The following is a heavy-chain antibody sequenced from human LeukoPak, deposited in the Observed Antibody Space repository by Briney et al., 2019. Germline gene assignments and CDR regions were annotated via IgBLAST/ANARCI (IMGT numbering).Heavy chain of an antibody. V-gene: IGHV3-53*01. CDR2: IYSGGST. CDR3: ARGFCSSTSCYDY. CDR1: GFTVSRNY. Sequence: GGSLRLSCAASGFTVSRNYMTWVRQAPGKGLEWVSVIYSGGSTYYADSVKGRFTISRDNSKNTLYLQMNSLRAEDTAVYYCARGFCSSTSCYDYWGQGTLVTVSS. D-gene: IGHD2-2*01. J-gene: IGHJ4*02.